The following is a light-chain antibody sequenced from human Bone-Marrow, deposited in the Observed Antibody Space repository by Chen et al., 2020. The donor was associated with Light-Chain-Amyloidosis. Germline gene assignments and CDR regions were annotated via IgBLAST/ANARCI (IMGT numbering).Light chain of an antibody. Sequence: DIQMTQSPSSLYASVGDRVTITCRASQSIRSFLNWYQQKPGDAPNLLIYVATRLQSRVPSRFSGSASGTEFTLTITSLQPEDFATYYCQQTHITPWTLGQGTKVEIK. CDR2: VAT. J-gene: IGKJ1*01. CDR3: QQTHITPWT. CDR1: QSIRSF. V-gene: IGKV1-39*01.